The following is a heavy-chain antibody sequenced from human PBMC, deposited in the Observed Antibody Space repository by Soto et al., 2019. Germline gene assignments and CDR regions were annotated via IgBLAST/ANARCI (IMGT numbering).Heavy chain of an antibody. CDR1: GYTFTSYG. V-gene: IGHV1-18*01. D-gene: IGHD6-13*01. CDR2: ISAYNGNT. CDR3: ARGVAAAGYYYYYYMDV. Sequence: APVEVSCKASGYTFTSYGISWVRQAPGQGLEWMGWISAYNGNTNYAQKLQGRVTMTTDTSTSTAYMELRSLRSDDTAVYYCARGVAAAGYYYYYYMDVWGKGTTVTVSS. J-gene: IGHJ6*03.